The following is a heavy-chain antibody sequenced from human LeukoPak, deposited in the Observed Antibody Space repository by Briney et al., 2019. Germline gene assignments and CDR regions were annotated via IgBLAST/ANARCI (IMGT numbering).Heavy chain of an antibody. CDR1: GFTFSSYA. CDR2: ISGSGGST. Sequence: GGSLRLSCAASGFTFSSYAMSWVGQAPGKGLEWVSAISGSGGSTYYADSVKGRFTISRDNSKNTLYLQMNSLRAEDTAVYYCAKALYYYGSGSYSYYFDYWGQGTLVTVSS. D-gene: IGHD3-10*01. J-gene: IGHJ4*02. CDR3: AKALYYYGSGSYSYYFDY. V-gene: IGHV3-23*01.